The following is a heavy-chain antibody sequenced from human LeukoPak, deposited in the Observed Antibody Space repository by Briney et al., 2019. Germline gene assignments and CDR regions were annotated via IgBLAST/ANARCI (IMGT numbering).Heavy chain of an antibody. CDR2: IKSKTDGGTT. V-gene: IGHV3-15*01. J-gene: IGHJ4*02. D-gene: IGHD6-13*01. Sequence: PGGSLRLSCAASGFTFSDYYMSWIRQAPGKGLEWVGRIKSKTDGGTTDYAAPVKGRFTISRDDSKNTLYLQMNSLKTEDTAVYYCTTDSAAAGHWDYWGQGTLVTVSS. CDR1: GFTFSDYY. CDR3: TTDSAAAGHWDY.